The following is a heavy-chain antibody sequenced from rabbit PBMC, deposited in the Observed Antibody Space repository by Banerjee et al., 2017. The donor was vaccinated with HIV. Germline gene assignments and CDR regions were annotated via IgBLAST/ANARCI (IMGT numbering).Heavy chain of an antibody. D-gene: IGHD2-1*01. Sequence: QVQLKETGGGLVQPGGSLTLSCKASGFDFSNYYMNWVRQAPGKGLEWIACIDAGSSGSTYYASWAKGRFTISKTSSTTVTLQMTSLTAADTATYFCARGGYDENYFNLWGQGTLVTVS. J-gene: IGHJ4*01. CDR3: ARGGYDENYFNL. CDR1: GFDFSNYY. V-gene: IGHV1S45*01. CDR2: IDAGSSGST.